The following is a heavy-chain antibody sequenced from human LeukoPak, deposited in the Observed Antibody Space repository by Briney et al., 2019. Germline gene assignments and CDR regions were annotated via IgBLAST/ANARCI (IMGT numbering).Heavy chain of an antibody. D-gene: IGHD4-17*01. V-gene: IGHV4-59*12. J-gene: IGHJ4*02. Sequence: SETLSLTCTVSGGSIGSYNWSWIRKPPGKGLKWIGYIYYSGSTNYNPSLKSRVTMSVDTSKNQFSLKLSSVTAADTAVYYCARVHYGDYVSLRGYFDYWGQGTLVTVSS. CDR2: IYYSGST. CDR3: ARVHYGDYVSLRGYFDY. CDR1: GGSIGSYN.